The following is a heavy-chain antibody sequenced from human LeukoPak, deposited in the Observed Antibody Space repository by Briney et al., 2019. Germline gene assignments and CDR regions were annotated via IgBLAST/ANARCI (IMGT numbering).Heavy chain of an antibody. Sequence: GGSLRLSCATSGFTFSSHLMHWVRQAQGTGLVWVSSVKSDGTATNYADSVKGRFTISRDNAKNTLYLQMNSLRVEDTAVYYCVRKFATGDWGQGTLVTVSS. J-gene: IGHJ4*02. CDR1: GFTFSSHL. V-gene: IGHV3-74*01. D-gene: IGHD1-14*01. CDR2: VKSDGTAT. CDR3: VRKFATGD.